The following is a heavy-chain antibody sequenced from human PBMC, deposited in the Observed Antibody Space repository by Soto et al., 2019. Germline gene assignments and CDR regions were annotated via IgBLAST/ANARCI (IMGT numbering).Heavy chain of an antibody. CDR2: ISAYNGNT. CDR3: ARFYYDYVWGSYRYTGFDY. V-gene: IGHV1-18*01. J-gene: IGHJ4*02. D-gene: IGHD3-16*02. CDR1: GYTFTSYG. Sequence: ASVKVSCKASGYTFTSYGISWVRQAPGQGLEWMGWISAYNGNTNYAQKLQGRVTMTTDTSTSTAYMELRSLRSDDTAVYYCARFYYDYVWGSYRYTGFDYWGQGTLVTVS.